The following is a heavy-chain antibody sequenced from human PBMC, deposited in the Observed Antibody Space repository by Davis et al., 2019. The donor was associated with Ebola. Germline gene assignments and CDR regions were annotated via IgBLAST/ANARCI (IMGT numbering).Heavy chain of an antibody. CDR3: ARDNYWKLDY. D-gene: IGHD4-11*01. V-gene: IGHV3-64*04. CDR1: GFTFSSYA. Sequence: GESLKISCSASGFTFSSYAMHWVRQAPGKGLEYVSAISSNGGSTYYADSVKGRFTISRDNARNSFYLQMNSLRVEDTAVYYCARDNYWKLDYWGQGILVTVSS. CDR2: ISSNGGST. J-gene: IGHJ4*02.